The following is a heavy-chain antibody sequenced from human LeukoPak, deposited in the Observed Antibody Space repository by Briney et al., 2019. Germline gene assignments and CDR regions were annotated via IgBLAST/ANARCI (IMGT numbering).Heavy chain of an antibody. CDR2: IYYSGST. Sequence: SETLSLTCTVSGGSISSSSYYWGWIRQPPGKGLEWIGSIYYSGSTYYNPSLKSRVTISVDTSKNQFSLKLSSVTAEDTAVYYCARGDYDILTGYYRYNWFDPWGQGTLVTVSS. J-gene: IGHJ5*02. CDR1: GGSISSSSYY. CDR3: ARGDYDILTGYYRYNWFDP. D-gene: IGHD3-9*01. V-gene: IGHV4-39*07.